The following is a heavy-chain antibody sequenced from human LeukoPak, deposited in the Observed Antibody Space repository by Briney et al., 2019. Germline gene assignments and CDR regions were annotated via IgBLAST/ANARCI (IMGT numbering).Heavy chain of an antibody. J-gene: IGHJ6*02. CDR1: GGSISSSNW. Sequence: SGTLSLTCAVSGGSISSSNWWSWVRQPPGQGLEWIGEIYHSGSTNYNPSLKSRVTISVDKSKNQFSLKLSSVTAADTAVYYCARVPTATLGYYYYGMDVWGQGTTVTVSS. D-gene: IGHD5-18*01. V-gene: IGHV4-4*02. CDR2: IYHSGST. CDR3: ARVPTATLGYYYYGMDV.